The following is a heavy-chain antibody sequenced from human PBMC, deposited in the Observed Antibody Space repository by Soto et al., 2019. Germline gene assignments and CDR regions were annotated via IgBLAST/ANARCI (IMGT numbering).Heavy chain of an antibody. CDR3: ARNTDHRLVRGWLDP. Sequence: RRLSCSASGLTFSTSAMHLVRQAPFKGLEWVAMISHDGSHEYYGDSVKGRFSVSRDNSHNILHLQMNSLRIEDTAVYFCARNTDHRLVRGWLDPWGQGTLVTVSS. CDR2: ISHDGSHE. V-gene: IGHV3-30-3*01. J-gene: IGHJ5*02. D-gene: IGHD3-10*01. CDR1: GLTFSTSA.